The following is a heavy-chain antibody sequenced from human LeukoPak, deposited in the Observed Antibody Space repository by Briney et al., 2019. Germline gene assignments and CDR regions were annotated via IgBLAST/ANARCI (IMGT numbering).Heavy chain of an antibody. J-gene: IGHJ5*02. D-gene: IGHD3-16*01. CDR3: AREWGNNWFDP. CDR2: ISSSGSTI. Sequence: AGGSLRLSCAASGFTFSSYEMNWVRQAPGKGLEWVSYISSSGSTIYYADSVKGRFTISRDNAKNSQYLQMNSLRAEDTAVYYCAREWGNNWFDPWGQGTLVTVSS. V-gene: IGHV3-48*03. CDR1: GFTFSSYE.